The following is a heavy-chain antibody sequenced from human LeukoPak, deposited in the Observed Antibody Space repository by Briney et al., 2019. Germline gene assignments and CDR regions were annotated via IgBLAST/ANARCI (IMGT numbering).Heavy chain of an antibody. Sequence: SETLSLTCAVYGGSSSGYYWSWIRQPPGKGLEWIGEINHSGSTNYNPSLKSRVTISVDTSKNQFSLKLSSVTAADTAVYYCARGNPYYYDSSGYCNYFDYWGQGTLVTVSS. CDR2: INHSGST. J-gene: IGHJ4*02. D-gene: IGHD3-22*01. V-gene: IGHV4-34*01. CDR1: GGSSSGYY. CDR3: ARGNPYYYDSSGYCNYFDY.